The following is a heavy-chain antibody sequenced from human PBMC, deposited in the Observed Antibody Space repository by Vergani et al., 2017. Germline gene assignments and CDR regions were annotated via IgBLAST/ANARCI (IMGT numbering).Heavy chain of an antibody. CDR2: ISAYNGNT. D-gene: IGHD4-17*01. CDR1: GYTFTSYG. CDR3: ARADYGDDPFVG. Sequence: QVQLVQSGAEVKTPGASVKVSCKASGYTFTSYGISWARQAPGQGLEWMGWISAYNGNTNYAQKLQGRVTITTDTSTSTAYMELRSLRSDDTAVYDCARADYGDDPFVGWGQGTLVTVSS. V-gene: IGHV1-18*01. J-gene: IGHJ4*02.